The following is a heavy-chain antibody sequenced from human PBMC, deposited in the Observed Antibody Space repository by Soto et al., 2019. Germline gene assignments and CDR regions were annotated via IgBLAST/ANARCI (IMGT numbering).Heavy chain of an antibody. CDR1: GFTFSSYG. CDR2: IWYDGSNK. CDR3: ARDHDYGDNKFGSLDY. V-gene: IGHV3-33*01. D-gene: IGHD4-17*01. Sequence: GGSLRLSCAASGFTFSSYGMHWVRQAPGKGLEWVAVIWYDGSNKYYADSVKGRFTISRDNSKNTLYLQMNSLRAEDTAVYYCARDHDYGDNKFGSLDYWGQGTLVTVSS. J-gene: IGHJ4*02.